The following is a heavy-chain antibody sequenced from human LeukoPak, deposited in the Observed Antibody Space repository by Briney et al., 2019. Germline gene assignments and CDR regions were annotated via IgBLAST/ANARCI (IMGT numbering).Heavy chain of an antibody. Sequence: SVKVSCKASGGTFSSYAISWVRQAPGQGLEWMGGIIPIFGTTNYAQKFQGRVTITADKSTSTAYMELSSLRSEDTAVYYCARGVVPAARGVFDYWGQGTRVTVSS. CDR1: GGTFSSYA. CDR3: ARGVVPAARGVFDY. D-gene: IGHD2-2*01. CDR2: IIPIFGTT. J-gene: IGHJ4*02. V-gene: IGHV1-69*06.